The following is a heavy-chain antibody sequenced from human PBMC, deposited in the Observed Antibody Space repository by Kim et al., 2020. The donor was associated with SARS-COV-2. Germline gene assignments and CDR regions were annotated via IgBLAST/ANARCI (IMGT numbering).Heavy chain of an antibody. CDR2: IYYSGST. V-gene: IGHV4-39*01. CDR1: GGSISSSSYY. J-gene: IGHJ6*02. D-gene: IGHD6-19*01. CDR3: ARRGGQWLVQGGGMDV. Sequence: SETLSLTCTVSGGSISSSSYYWGWIRQPPGKGLEWIGSIYYSGSTYYNPSLKSRVTISVDTSKNQFSLKLSSVTAADTAVYYCARRGGQWLVQGGGMDVWGQGTTVTVSS.